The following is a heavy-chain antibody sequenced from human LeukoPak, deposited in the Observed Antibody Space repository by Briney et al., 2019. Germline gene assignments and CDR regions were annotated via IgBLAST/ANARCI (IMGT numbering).Heavy chain of an antibody. Sequence: ASVKVSCKASGYTFTGYYMHWVRQAPGQGLEWMGWINPNTGGTNYAQKFQGRATMTRDTSINTAYVELSRLRSDDTAVYYCARGAGGKFDFWGQGTLVTVSS. CDR2: INPNTGGT. J-gene: IGHJ4*02. CDR1: GYTFTGYY. D-gene: IGHD1-1*01. V-gene: IGHV1-2*02. CDR3: ARGAGGKFDF.